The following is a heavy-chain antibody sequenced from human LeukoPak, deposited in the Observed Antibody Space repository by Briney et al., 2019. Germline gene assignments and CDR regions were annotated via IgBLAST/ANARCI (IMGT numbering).Heavy chain of an antibody. CDR3: AKDQQWLEYFDY. D-gene: IGHD6-19*01. V-gene: IGHV3-23*01. Sequence: PGGSLRLSCAASGFTFSSYVMRWVRQAPGKGLEWVSSISGSAGSTYYTDSVKGRFAISRDNSKNTLYLQMNSLRDEDTAVYYCAKDQQWLEYFDYWGQGILVTVSS. J-gene: IGHJ4*02. CDR1: GFTFSSYV. CDR2: ISGSAGST.